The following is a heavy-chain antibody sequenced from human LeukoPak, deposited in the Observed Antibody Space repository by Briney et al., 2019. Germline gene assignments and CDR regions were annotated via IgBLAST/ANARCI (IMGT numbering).Heavy chain of an antibody. Sequence: GGSLRLSCAASGFTFKNYWMHWVRQVPGKGLVWVSRINPDGSSTNYADSVKGRFTISRDNARNTLYLQMNSLRAEDTAVYYCARVLMDAFDIWGQGTMVTVSS. CDR3: ARVLMDAFDI. CDR2: INPDGSST. J-gene: IGHJ3*02. D-gene: IGHD3-16*01. V-gene: IGHV3-74*01. CDR1: GFTFKNYW.